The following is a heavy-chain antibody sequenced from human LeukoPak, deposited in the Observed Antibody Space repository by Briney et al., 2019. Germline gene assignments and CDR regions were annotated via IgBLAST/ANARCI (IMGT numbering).Heavy chain of an antibody. J-gene: IGHJ3*02. V-gene: IGHV1-69*01. CDR3: AKPRNELWLHDAFDI. Sequence: GASVKVSCKATGGTFSSYAISWVRQAPGQGLEWMGGIIPIFGTANYAQKFQGRVTITADESTSTAYMELSSLRSEDTAVYYCAKPRNELWLHDAFDIWGQGTMVTVSS. D-gene: IGHD5-18*01. CDR1: GGTFSSYA. CDR2: IIPIFGTA.